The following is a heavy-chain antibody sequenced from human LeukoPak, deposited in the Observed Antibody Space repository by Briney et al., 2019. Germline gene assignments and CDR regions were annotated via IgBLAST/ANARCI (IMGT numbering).Heavy chain of an antibody. V-gene: IGHV3-66*02. J-gene: IGHJ5*02. CDR1: GFTVSSNY. D-gene: IGHD5-12*01. Sequence: PGGSLRLSCAASGFTVSSNYMSWVRQAPGKGLEWVSVIYSGGSTYYADSVKGRFTISRDNSKNTLYLQMNSLRAEDTAVYYCARGGLIVAKSNRFDPWGQGTLVTGSS. CDR3: ARGGLIVAKSNRFDP. CDR2: IYSGGST.